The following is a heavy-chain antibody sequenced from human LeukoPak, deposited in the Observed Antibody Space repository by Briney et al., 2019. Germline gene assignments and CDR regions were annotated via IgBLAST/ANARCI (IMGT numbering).Heavy chain of an antibody. CDR1: GFTFDDYA. D-gene: IGHD6-13*01. Sequence: PGGSLRLSCAASGFTFDDYAMHWVRQAPGKGLEWVSLISGDGGGTYYADSVKGRFTISRDNSKNSLYLQMNSLRTEDTALYYCAKPWTGYSSSWYFYYFDYWGQGTLVTVSS. J-gene: IGHJ4*02. CDR3: AKPWTGYSSSWYFYYFDY. V-gene: IGHV3-43*02. CDR2: ISGDGGGT.